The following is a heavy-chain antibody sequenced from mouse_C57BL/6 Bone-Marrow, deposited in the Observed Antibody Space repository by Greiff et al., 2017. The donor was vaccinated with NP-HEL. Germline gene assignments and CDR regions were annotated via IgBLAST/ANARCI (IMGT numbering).Heavy chain of an antibody. CDR2: INPSNGGS. J-gene: IGHJ3*01. Sequence: QVQLQQPGTELVKPGASVKLSCKASGYTFTSYWMHWVKQRPGQGLEWIGNINPSNGGSNYNEKFKSKATLTVDKPSSTAYMHLSSLTSEDSAVYYCARCPLGSSAWFAYWGQGTLVTVSA. CDR1: GYTFTSYW. D-gene: IGHD1-3*01. CDR3: ARCPLGSSAWFAY. V-gene: IGHV1-53*01.